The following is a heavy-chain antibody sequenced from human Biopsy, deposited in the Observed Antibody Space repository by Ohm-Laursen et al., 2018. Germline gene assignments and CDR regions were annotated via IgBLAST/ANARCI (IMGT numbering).Heavy chain of an antibody. CDR1: GFTFSSYA. J-gene: IGHJ4*02. CDR3: ALAAAQTVTHFDY. D-gene: IGHD4-17*01. Sequence: GSLRLSCAASGFTFSSYAMTWFRQAPGKGLEWVSTISGNSDIIYDTDSVKGRFTISRDNSKNTLYLQMNSLRADDTAVYHCALAAAQTVTHFDYWGQGTLVTVSS. CDR2: ISGNSDII. V-gene: IGHV3-23*01.